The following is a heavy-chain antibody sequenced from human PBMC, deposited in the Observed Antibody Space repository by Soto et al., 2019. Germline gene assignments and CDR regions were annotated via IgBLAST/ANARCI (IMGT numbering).Heavy chain of an antibody. V-gene: IGHV3-48*02. CDR1: GFTFSSYS. Sequence: PGGSLRLSYEASGFTFSSYSINWVRQAPGKGLEWVSYISSSSSTIYYADSVKGRFTISRDNAKNSLYLQMNSLRDEDTAVYYCARASSSWYSNFDYWGQGTLVTVSS. CDR3: ARASSSWYSNFDY. CDR2: ISSSSSTI. D-gene: IGHD6-13*01. J-gene: IGHJ4*02.